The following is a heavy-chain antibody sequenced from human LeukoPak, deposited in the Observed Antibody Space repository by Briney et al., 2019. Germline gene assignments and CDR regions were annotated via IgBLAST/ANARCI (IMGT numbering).Heavy chain of an antibody. J-gene: IGHJ4*02. D-gene: IGHD2/OR15-2a*01. CDR3: ARDLKSARNYFDY. CDR1: GFTFSSYS. Sequence: GXSLRLSCAASGFTFSSYSMNWVRQAPGKGLEWVSSISSSSSYIYYADYVKGRFTISRDNAKNSLYLQMNSLRAEDTAVYYCARDLKSARNYFDYWGQGTLVTVSS. CDR2: ISSSSSYI. V-gene: IGHV3-21*01.